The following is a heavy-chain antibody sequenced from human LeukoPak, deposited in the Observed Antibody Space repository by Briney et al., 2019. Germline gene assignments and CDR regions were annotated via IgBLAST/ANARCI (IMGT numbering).Heavy chain of an antibody. CDR3: AELGITMIGGV. Sequence: TGGSLRLSCAASRFTFSSYSMNWARQAPGKGLEWVSYISSSGSTIYYADPVKGRFTISRDNAKNSLYLQMNSLRAEDTAVYYCAELGITMIGGVWGKGTTVTISS. J-gene: IGHJ6*04. CDR1: RFTFSSYS. CDR2: ISSSGSTI. D-gene: IGHD3-10*02. V-gene: IGHV3-48*04.